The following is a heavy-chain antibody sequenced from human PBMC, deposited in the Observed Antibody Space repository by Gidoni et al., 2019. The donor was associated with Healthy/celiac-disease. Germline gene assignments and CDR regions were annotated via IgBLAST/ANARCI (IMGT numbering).Heavy chain of an antibody. CDR1: GCYISSSRYY. CDR3: ARHTVSIAAAGTAWFDP. V-gene: IGHV4-39*01. CDR2: IHYSGRT. Sequence: QLQLQEPGPGLVKPSETLSLTCTVAGCYISSSRYYWGWIRQPPGKGLEWIGRIHYSGRTYYNPSLKSRVTISVDTSKNQFSLKLSSVTAADTAVYYCARHTVSIAAAGTAWFDPWGQGTLVTVSS. J-gene: IGHJ5*02. D-gene: IGHD6-13*01.